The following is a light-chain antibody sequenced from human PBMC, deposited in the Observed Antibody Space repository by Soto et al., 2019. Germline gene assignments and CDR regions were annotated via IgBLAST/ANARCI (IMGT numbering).Light chain of an antibody. CDR2: DVS. V-gene: IGLV2-14*01. Sequence: QSVMAQPASVSGSSGQSITISCTGTSSDVGGYNYVSWYQQHPGKAPKLMIYDVSNRPSGVSNRFSGSKSGNTASLTISGLQAEDEADYYCSSYTSSSPYYVFGTGTKVTVL. J-gene: IGLJ1*01. CDR3: SSYTSSSPYYV. CDR1: SSDVGGYNY.